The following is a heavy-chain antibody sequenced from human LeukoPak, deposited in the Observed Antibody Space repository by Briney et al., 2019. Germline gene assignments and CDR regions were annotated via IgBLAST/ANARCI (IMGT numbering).Heavy chain of an antibody. J-gene: IGHJ4*02. CDR2: IYYSGST. CDR1: GGSISSGDYY. D-gene: IGHD3-10*01. Sequence: SQTLSLTCTVSGGSISSGDYYWSWIRQPPGKGLEWIGYIYYSGSTYYNPSLKSRVTISVDTSKNQFSLKLSSVTAADTAVYYCAREAAGSGSYYADPYYFDYWGQGTLVTVS. CDR3: AREAAGSGSYYADPYYFDY. V-gene: IGHV4-30-4*01.